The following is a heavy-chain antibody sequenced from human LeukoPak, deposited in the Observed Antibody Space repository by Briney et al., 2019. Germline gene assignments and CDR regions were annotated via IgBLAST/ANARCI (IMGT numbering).Heavy chain of an antibody. CDR3: AKVSISGPRDY. CDR1: GFTFSSYA. CDR2: LSGCGGST. J-gene: IGHJ4*02. D-gene: IGHD6-19*01. Sequence: GGSLRLSCAASGFTFSSYAMSWVRQAPGKGLEWVSGLSGCGGSTYYADSVKGRFTISRDNSKNTLYLQMNSLRAEDTAVYYCAKVSISGPRDYWGQGTLVTVSS. V-gene: IGHV3-23*01.